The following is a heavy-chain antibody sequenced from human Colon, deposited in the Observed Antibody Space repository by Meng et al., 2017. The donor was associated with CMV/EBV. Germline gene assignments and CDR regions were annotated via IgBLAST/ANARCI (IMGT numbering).Heavy chain of an antibody. CDR3: ARAPFGWNDAAEVGGWFDP. J-gene: IGHJ5*02. D-gene: IGHD1-1*01. V-gene: IGHV4-61*01. Sequence: GSLRLSCTVSGGSFITGSYYWSWIRQAPGNRLEWIGYIYFSGHIDYNPSLKSRVTISGDTSTNQFSLKLSSVTAADTAVYYCARAPFGWNDAAEVGGWFDPWGQGTLVTVSS. CDR2: IYFSGHI. CDR1: GGSFITGSYY.